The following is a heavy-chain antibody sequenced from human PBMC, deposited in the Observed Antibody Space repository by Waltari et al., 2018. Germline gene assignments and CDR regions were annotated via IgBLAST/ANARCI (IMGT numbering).Heavy chain of an antibody. Sequence: SWVRQAPGKGLEWVSVIYSGGSTYYADSVKGRFTISRDNSKNTLYLQMNSLRAEDTAVYYCARDLNSSEDYWGQGTLVTVSS. D-gene: IGHD6-25*01. V-gene: IGHV3-53*01. J-gene: IGHJ4*02. CDR2: IYSGGST. CDR3: ARDLNSSEDY.